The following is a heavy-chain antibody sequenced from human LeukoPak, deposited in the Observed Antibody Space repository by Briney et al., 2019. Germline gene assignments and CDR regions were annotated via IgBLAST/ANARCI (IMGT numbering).Heavy chain of an antibody. CDR2: ISSSGSTI. V-gene: IGHV3-48*03. Sequence: GGSLRLSCAASGFTFSSYEMNWLRQAPGKELEGVSYISSSGSTIYYADSVKGRFTISRDNAKNSLYLQMNSLRAEDTAVYYCATTEALELNPEGRLDYWGQGTLVTVSS. J-gene: IGHJ4*02. CDR1: GFTFSSYE. D-gene: IGHD1-7*01. CDR3: ATTEALELNPEGRLDY.